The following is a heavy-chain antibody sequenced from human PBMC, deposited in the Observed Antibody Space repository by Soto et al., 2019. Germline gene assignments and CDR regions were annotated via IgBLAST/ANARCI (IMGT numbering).Heavy chain of an antibody. CDR2: IDPSDSYT. Sequence: PXESLKISFTGSGYSFTSYWISWVRQIPGKGLEWMGRIDPSDSYTNYSPSFQGHVTISADKSISTAYLQWSSLKASDTAMYYCARQDGDYYFDYWGQGTLVTVSS. CDR1: GYSFTSYW. J-gene: IGHJ4*02. D-gene: IGHD4-17*01. V-gene: IGHV5-10-1*01. CDR3: ARQDGDYYFDY.